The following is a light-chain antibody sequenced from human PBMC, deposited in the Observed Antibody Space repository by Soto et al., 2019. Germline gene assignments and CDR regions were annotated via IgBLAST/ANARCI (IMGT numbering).Light chain of an antibody. Sequence: QSVLTQPRSVSASPGQSVTISCPGTSSDVGRYDYVSWYQQHPGKAPKLIVYDVTERPSGVPDRFSGSKSGNTASLTISGVQAEDDADHSCCTFACSYSSGFRTGTKVTVL. CDR2: DVT. J-gene: IGLJ1*01. CDR1: SSDVGRYDY. CDR3: CTFACSYSSG. V-gene: IGLV2-11*01.